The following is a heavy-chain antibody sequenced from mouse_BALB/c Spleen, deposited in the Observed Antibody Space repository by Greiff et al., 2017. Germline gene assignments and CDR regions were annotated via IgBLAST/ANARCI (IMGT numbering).Heavy chain of an antibody. CDR3: NGYGDCPWFAY. CDR2: IFPGNGDI. Sequence: QVQLKQSDAELVKPGASVKISCKATGYTFTDHSIHWVKQKPEQGLGWIGYIFPGNGDIKYNEKFKGKATLTADTSSNTAYMQLNSLTSEDSAVYFCNGYGDCPWFAYWGQGTLVTVSA. D-gene: IGHD2-13*01. V-gene: IGHV1S53*02. CDR1: GYTFTDHS. J-gene: IGHJ3*01.